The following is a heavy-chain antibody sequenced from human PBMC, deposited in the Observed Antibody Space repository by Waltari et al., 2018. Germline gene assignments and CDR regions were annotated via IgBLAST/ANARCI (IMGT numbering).Heavy chain of an antibody. CDR1: GFIFSSYA. J-gene: IGHJ4*02. Sequence: EVQLLESGGGLVQPGGSLRLSCAASGFIFSSYAMNWVRQAPGKGLEWVSVISGSGGTTYYADSVKGRFTISRDNSKNTLFLQMNSLRVEDTAVYYCAKDGDFWSGYPARPFDYWGQGTLVTVSS. CDR3: AKDGDFWSGYPARPFDY. V-gene: IGHV3-23*01. D-gene: IGHD3-3*01. CDR2: ISGSGGTT.